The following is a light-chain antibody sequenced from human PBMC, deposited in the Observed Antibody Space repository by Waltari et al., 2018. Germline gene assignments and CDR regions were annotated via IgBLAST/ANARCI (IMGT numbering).Light chain of an antibody. CDR2: GAS. CDR1: QSVYNNY. V-gene: IGKV3-20*01. CDR3: QQYATTPWT. J-gene: IGKJ1*01. Sequence: EIVLTQSPGTLAWSPGERATLSCRASQSVYNNYLAWYQQKPGQAPGLLIYGASVRDTGIPDRFSGSGSGTDFTLTISRLEAEDFAVYYCQQYATTPWTFGQGTKVDIK.